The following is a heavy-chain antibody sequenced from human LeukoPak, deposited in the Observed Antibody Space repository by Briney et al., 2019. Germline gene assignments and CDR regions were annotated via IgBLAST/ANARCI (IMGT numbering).Heavy chain of an antibody. J-gene: IGHJ6*02. Sequence: GGSLRLSCAASGFTFSDYYMSWIRQAPGKGLEWVSYISSSGSTIYYADSVKGRFTISRDNAKNSLYLQMNSLRAEDTAVYYCARGGNLWFGDPPLYYYGMDVWGQGTTVTVSS. V-gene: IGHV3-11*01. CDR1: GFTFSDYY. CDR2: ISSSGSTI. D-gene: IGHD3-10*01. CDR3: ARGGNLWFGDPPLYYYGMDV.